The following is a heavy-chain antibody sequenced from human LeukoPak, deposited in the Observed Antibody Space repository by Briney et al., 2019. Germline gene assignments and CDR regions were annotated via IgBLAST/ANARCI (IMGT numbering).Heavy chain of an antibody. CDR1: GFTFSSYA. J-gene: IGHJ4*02. D-gene: IGHD5-12*01. CDR3: AKDELADSGYDCLDY. V-gene: IGHV3-23*01. Sequence: PGGSLRLSCAASGFTFSSYAMSWVRQAPGKGLEWVSAISGSGGSTYYADSVKGRFTISRDNSKNTLYLQMNSLRAEDTAVYYSAKDELADSGYDCLDYWGQGTLVTVSS. CDR2: ISGSGGST.